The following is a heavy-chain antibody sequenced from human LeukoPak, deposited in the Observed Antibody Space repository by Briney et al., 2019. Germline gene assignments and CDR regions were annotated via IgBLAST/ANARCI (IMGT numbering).Heavy chain of an antibody. D-gene: IGHD3-16*02. CDR1: GGSFSGYY. Sequence: SETLSLTCAVYGGSFSGYYWSWIRQPPGKGLEWIGEINHSGSTNYNPSLKSRVTISVDTSKNQLSLKLSSVTAADTAVYYCARVNRSAWGSYRLTAWGQGTMVTVSS. J-gene: IGHJ3*01. V-gene: IGHV4-34*01. CDR3: ARVNRSAWGSYRLTA. CDR2: INHSGST.